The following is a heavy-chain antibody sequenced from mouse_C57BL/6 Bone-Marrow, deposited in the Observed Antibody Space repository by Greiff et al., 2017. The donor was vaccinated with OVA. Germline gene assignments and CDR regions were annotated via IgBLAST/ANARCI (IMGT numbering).Heavy chain of an antibody. CDR1: GYTFTSYW. V-gene: IGHV1-52*01. J-gene: IGHJ2*01. D-gene: IGHD2-1*01. Sequence: QVQLQQPGAELVRPGSSVKLSCKASGYTFTSYWMHWVKQRPIQGLEWIGNIDPSDSETNYNQKFKDKATLTVDKSSSTAYMQLSSLTSEDSAVYYCARGYGNYRYYFDYWGQGTTLTVSS. CDR3: ARGYGNYRYYFDY. CDR2: IDPSDSET.